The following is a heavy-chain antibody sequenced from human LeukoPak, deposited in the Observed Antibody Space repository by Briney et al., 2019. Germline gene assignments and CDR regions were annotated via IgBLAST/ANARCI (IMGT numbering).Heavy chain of an antibody. D-gene: IGHD3-22*01. V-gene: IGHV4-34*01. CDR2: INHSGST. CDR1: GGSFSGYY. CDR3: ARVYYDSSPFVYYFDY. Sequence: PSETLSLTCAVYGGSFSGYYWSWIRQPPGKGLEWIGEINHSGSTNYNPSLKSRVTISVDTSKNQFSLKLSSVTAADTAVYYCARVYYDSSPFVYYFDYWGQGPLVTVSS. J-gene: IGHJ4*02.